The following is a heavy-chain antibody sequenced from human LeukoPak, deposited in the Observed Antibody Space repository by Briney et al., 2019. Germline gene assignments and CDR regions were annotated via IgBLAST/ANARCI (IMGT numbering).Heavy chain of an antibody. CDR1: GGSISSYY. J-gene: IGHJ4*02. D-gene: IGHD3-3*01. V-gene: IGHV4-59*01. CDR2: IYYSGSN. Sequence: TSETLSLTCTVSGGSISSYYWSWLRQPPGKRLEWIGHIYYSGSNNYNPSLKSRVTISVDTSKNQFSLKLSSVTAADTAVYYCASRSSIWSGYQDTLYYFDSWGQGALVTVSS. CDR3: ASRSSIWSGYQDTLYYFDS.